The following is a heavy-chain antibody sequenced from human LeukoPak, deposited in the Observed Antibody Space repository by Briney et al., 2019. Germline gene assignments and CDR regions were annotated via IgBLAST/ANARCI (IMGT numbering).Heavy chain of an antibody. Sequence: PGGSLRLSCAASGFTFSGNGMHWVRQAPGKGLEWVALIWYDGSKMYYADSVKGRFTISRDNAKNTLYLQMNSLRAENTAVYYCAKGRDHSSGWYFDYWGQGTLVTVSS. V-gene: IGHV3-33*06. D-gene: IGHD6-19*01. J-gene: IGHJ4*02. CDR1: GFTFSGNG. CDR2: IWYDGSKM. CDR3: AKGRDHSSGWYFDY.